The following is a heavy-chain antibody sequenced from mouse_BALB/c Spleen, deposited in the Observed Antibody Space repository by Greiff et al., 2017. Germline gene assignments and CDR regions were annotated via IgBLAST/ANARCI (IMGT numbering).Heavy chain of an antibody. Sequence: VQLVESGAELARPGASVKMSCKASGYTFTSYTMHWVKQRPGQGLEWIGYINPSSGYTNYNQKFKDKATLTADKSSSTAYMQLSSLTSEDSAVYYCARFMITTRAWFAYWGQGTLVTVSA. CDR3: ARFMITTRAWFAY. CDR1: GYTFTSYT. V-gene: IGHV1-4*01. J-gene: IGHJ3*01. D-gene: IGHD2-4*01. CDR2: INPSSGYT.